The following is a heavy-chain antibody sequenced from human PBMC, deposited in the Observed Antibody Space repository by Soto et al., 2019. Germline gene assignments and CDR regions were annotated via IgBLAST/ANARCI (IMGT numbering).Heavy chain of an antibody. J-gene: IGHJ4*02. CDR1: GGTFNSFG. Sequence: QVHVVQSGAEVKKPGSSVKVPCKAYGGTFNSFGIKWVRQAPGQGLEWVGGIIPVFGTINYAQKFRGRVTITADASTSTSYMELSSLRSDDTAVYYCVIENWGPGGHYFDYWGQGTLVTVSS. CDR3: VIENWGPGGHYFDY. D-gene: IGHD7-27*01. CDR2: IIPVFGTI. V-gene: IGHV1-69*01.